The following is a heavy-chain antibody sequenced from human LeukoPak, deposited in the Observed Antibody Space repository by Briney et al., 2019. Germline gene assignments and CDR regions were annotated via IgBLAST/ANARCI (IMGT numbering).Heavy chain of an antibody. CDR1: GASISSSNYY. V-gene: IGHV4-61*02. J-gene: IGHJ6*03. Sequence: PSETLSLTCTVSGASISSSNYYWSWLRQPAGKGLEWIGRIYTSGSTNYNPSLKSRVTISVDTSKNQFSLKLSSVTAADTAVYYCARTEGSYCSGGSCYFSGPYYYYMDVWGKGTTVTVSS. CDR3: ARTEGSYCSGGSCYFSGPYYYYMDV. CDR2: IYTSGST. D-gene: IGHD2-15*01.